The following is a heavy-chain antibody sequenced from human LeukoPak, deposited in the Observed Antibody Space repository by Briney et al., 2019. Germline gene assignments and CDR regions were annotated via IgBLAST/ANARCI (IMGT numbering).Heavy chain of an antibody. V-gene: IGHV3-74*01. CDR3: AKDRDYGDYPSAYYYYMDV. CDR1: GLTFSSYW. J-gene: IGHJ6*03. CDR2: IKTDGSST. D-gene: IGHD4-17*01. Sequence: GGSLRLSCAASGLTFSSYWMHWVRQAPGKGLEWVSRIKTDGSSTNYADSVKGRFTISRDNAKNTLYLQMNSLRAEDTAVYHCAKDRDYGDYPSAYYYYMDVWGKGTTVTVSS.